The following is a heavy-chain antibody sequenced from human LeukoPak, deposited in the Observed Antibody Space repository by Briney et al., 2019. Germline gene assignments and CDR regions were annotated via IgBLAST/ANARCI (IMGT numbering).Heavy chain of an antibody. CDR2: IYNSGTT. V-gene: IGHV4-59*08. Sequence: PSETLSLTCTVSSGSISGYYWSWIRQPPGKGVEWIAYIYNSGTTKYNPSLKSRVTISMDTSKRRFSLKLSSVTAADTAVYYCARHILTAGSIEWGQGTLVTVSS. D-gene: IGHD2-15*01. CDR3: ARHILTAGSIE. CDR1: SGSISGYY. J-gene: IGHJ4*02.